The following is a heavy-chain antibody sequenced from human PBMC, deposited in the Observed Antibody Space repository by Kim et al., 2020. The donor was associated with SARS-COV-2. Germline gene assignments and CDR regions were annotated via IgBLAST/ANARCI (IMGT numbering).Heavy chain of an antibody. Sequence: ASVKVSCKASGYTFTGYYMHWVRQAPGQGLEWMGRINPNSGGTNYAQKFQGRVTMTRDTSISTAYMELSRLRSDDTAVYYCARFWDPDGRRTPIGMDVWGQGTTVTVSS. CDR1: GYTFTGYY. CDR2: INPNSGGT. CDR3: ARFWDPDGRRTPIGMDV. J-gene: IGHJ6*02. V-gene: IGHV1-2*06. D-gene: IGHD1-26*01.